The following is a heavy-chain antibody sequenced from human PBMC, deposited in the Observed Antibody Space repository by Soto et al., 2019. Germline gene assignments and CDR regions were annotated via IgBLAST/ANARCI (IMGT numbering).Heavy chain of an antibody. Sequence: QVHLVQSGAEVKKPGASVKVSCKASGYTFTSYGISWVRQAPGQGLEWMGWISAYNGNQNSAHKLQGRVTTPTDTSTSTAYMELRSLRSDDTAVYYCAHRDYGGKMAYWGQGTLVTVSS. CDR1: GYTFTSYG. D-gene: IGHD4-17*01. CDR3: AHRDYGGKMAY. J-gene: IGHJ4*02. CDR2: ISAYNGNQ. V-gene: IGHV1-18*01.